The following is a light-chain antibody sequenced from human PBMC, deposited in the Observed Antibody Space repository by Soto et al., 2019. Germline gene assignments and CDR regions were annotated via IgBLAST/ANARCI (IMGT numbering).Light chain of an antibody. V-gene: IGLV2-14*03. CDR2: DVS. J-gene: IGLJ1*01. CDR3: SSYGSGNTQV. Sequence: QSVLTQPASVSGSPGQSITISCTGTSSDVGGYNYVSWYQQHPGKAPKLLIYDVSNRPSGLSNRFSGSKSGNTASLTISGLQAEDEADYFCSSYGSGNTQVFVTGTKVTVL. CDR1: SSDVGGYNY.